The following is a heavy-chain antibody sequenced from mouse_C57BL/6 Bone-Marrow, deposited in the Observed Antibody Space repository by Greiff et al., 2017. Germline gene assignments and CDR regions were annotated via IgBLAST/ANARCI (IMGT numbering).Heavy chain of an antibody. CDR3: TTYYGSRAY. Sequence: EVQLQQSGAELVRPGASVKLSCTASGFNITDDYMHWVKQRPEQGLEWIGWIDPANGDTEYASKFQGKATITADTSSNTAYLQLSSLTSEDTSVYYCTTYYGSRAYWGQGTLVTVSA. CDR1: GFNITDDY. D-gene: IGHD1-1*01. V-gene: IGHV14-4*01. CDR2: IDPANGDT. J-gene: IGHJ3*01.